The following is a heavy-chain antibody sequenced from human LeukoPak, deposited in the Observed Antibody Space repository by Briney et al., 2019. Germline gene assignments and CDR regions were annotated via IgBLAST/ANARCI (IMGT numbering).Heavy chain of an antibody. V-gene: IGHV3-30*03. CDR2: ISYDGSNK. J-gene: IGHJ4*02. Sequence: GRSLRLSCAASGFTFSSYGMHWVRQAPGKGLEWVAVISYDGSNKYYADSVRGRFTISRDNSKNTLFLQMNSLRPEDTAVYFCATIHQGPGPDSWGQGTLVAVSS. CDR3: ATIHQGPGPDS. D-gene: IGHD5-24*01. CDR1: GFTFSSYG.